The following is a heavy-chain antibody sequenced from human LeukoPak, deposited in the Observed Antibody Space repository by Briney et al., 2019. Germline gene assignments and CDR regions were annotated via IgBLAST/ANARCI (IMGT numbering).Heavy chain of an antibody. CDR2: IQTSGKT. J-gene: IGHJ3*02. CDR1: GGSITYYY. V-gene: IGHV4-4*07. Sequence: SETLSLTCSVSGGSITYYYWSWIRQPAGKGLEWIGHIQTSGKTNYNPSLKSRVTMSVDTSKNQFSLKLSSVTAADTAVYYCVRDVGTSDAFDIWGQGTMVIVSS. D-gene: IGHD1-1*01. CDR3: VRDVGTSDAFDI.